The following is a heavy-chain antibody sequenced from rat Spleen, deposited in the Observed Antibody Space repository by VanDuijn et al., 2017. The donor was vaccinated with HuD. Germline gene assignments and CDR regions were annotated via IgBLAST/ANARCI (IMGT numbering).Heavy chain of an antibody. Sequence: EVQLQESGPGLVKPSQSLSLTCSVTGYSITSNYWGWIRKFPGNKMEWMGYISYSGSTSYNPSLKSRISITRETSKNQFFLQLNSVTTEDTATYYCARYYSSYIYVMDAWGQGASVTVSS. CDR1: GYSITSNY. CDR2: ISYSGST. V-gene: IGHV3-1*01. CDR3: ARYYSSYIYVMDA. D-gene: IGHD1-2*01. J-gene: IGHJ4*01.